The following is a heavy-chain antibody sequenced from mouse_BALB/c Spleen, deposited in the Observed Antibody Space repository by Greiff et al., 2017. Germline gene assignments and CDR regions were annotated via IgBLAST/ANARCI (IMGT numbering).Heavy chain of an antibody. D-gene: IGHD1-1*01. J-gene: IGHJ4*01. V-gene: IGHV5-6-4*01. Sequence: EVHLVESGGGLVKPGGSLKLSCAASGFTFSSYTMSWVRQTPEKRLEWVATISSGGSYTYYPDSVKGRFTISRDNAKNTLYLQMSSLKSEDTAMYYCTRDRGSSYYAMDYWGQGTSVTVSS. CDR2: ISSGGSYT. CDR1: GFTFSSYT. CDR3: TRDRGSSYYAMDY.